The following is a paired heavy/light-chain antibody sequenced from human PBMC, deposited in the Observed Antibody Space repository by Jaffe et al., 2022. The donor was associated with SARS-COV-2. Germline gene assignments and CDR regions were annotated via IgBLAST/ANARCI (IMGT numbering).Light chain of an antibody. Sequence: DIQMTQSPSTLSASVGDKVTITCRASQSIFTWLAWYQQKPGKAPKLLIYKASTLESGVPSRFSGSGSGTEFTLTISSLQPDDLATYYCQHYNTYTFGQGTKLDIK. CDR3: QHYNTYT. CDR2: KAS. CDR1: QSIFTW. V-gene: IGKV1-5*03. J-gene: IGKJ2*01.
Heavy chain of an antibody. D-gene: IGHD3-10*01. J-gene: IGHJ5*02. Sequence: EVQLVQSGAELKKPGESLKISCKGFGYSFSAYWIGWVRQMPGKGLEWMGIIYPGDSHTKYSPPFEGQVTISVDKSISTAYLQWNSLKASDTAIYYCARHRSTGNYYDWFGLWGQGTLVTVSS. CDR1: GYSFSAYW. CDR2: IYPGDSHT. CDR3: ARHRSTGNYYDWFGL. V-gene: IGHV5-51*01.